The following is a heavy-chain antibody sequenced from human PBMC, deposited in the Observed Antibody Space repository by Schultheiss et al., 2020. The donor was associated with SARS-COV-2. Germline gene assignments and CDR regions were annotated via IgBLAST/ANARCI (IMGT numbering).Heavy chain of an antibody. V-gene: IGHV3-11*06. J-gene: IGHJ4*02. CDR1: GFTFSDYY. Sequence: GGSLRLSCAASGFTFSDYYMSWIRQAPGKGLEWLSYISSSTSYTNYADSVQGRFTISRDNAKNSLYLQMNSLRAEDTAVYYCARDRPYYDSSGYYWVDYWGQGTLVTVSS. D-gene: IGHD3-22*01. CDR3: ARDRPYYDSSGYYWVDY. CDR2: ISSSTSYT.